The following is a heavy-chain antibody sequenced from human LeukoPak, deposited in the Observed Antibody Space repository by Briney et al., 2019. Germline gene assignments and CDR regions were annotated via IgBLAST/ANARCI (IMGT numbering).Heavy chain of an antibody. CDR2: IYYSGST. Sequence: PSETLSLTCTVSGGSISSSSYYWGWIRQPPGKGLEWIGSIYYSGSTYYNPSLKSRVTISVDTSKNQFSLKLSSVTAADTAVYYCARHALGTVGATYNWFDPWGQGTLVTVSS. CDR3: ARHALGTVGATYNWFDP. CDR1: GGSISSSSYY. V-gene: IGHV4-39*01. J-gene: IGHJ5*02. D-gene: IGHD1-26*01.